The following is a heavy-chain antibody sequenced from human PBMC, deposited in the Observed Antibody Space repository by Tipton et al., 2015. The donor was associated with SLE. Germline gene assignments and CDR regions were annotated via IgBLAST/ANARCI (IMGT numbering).Heavy chain of an antibody. CDR2: IFITGIT. Sequence: TLSLTCSVSGVSISGGSYFWTWIREPAGKGLEWVGHIFITGITDYNPSLKSRVSISADTSKNQFSLNLDSMTAADTAVYYCARDSHTDYGDFYVDSWGQGTLVTVSS. J-gene: IGHJ4*02. CDR3: ARDSHTDYGDFYVDS. CDR1: GVSISGGSYF. D-gene: IGHD4-17*01. V-gene: IGHV4-61*09.